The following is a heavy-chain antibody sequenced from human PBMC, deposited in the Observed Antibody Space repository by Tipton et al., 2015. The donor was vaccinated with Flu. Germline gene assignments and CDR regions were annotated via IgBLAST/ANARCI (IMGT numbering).Heavy chain of an antibody. Sequence: TLSLTCTVSDDSIRSGDYYWSWIRQPPGKGLEWIGYIQYTGSTYYNPSLKSRLKMSIDTSKNQFSPKMSSVTAADTAVYHCARALSPRGYPAWDAFHIWGQGTMVSVSS. CDR3: ARALSPRGYPAWDAFHI. D-gene: IGHD5-12*01. V-gene: IGHV4-30-4*01. J-gene: IGHJ3*02. CDR2: IQYTGST. CDR1: DDSIRSGDYY.